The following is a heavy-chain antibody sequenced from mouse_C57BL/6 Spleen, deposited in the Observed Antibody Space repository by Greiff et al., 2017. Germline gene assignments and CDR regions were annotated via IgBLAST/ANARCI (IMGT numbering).Heavy chain of an antibody. D-gene: IGHD2-5*01. CDR1: GYTFTSYW. Sequence: QVQLQQSGAELAKPGASVKLSCKASGYTFTSYWMHWVKQRPGQGLEWIGYINPSSGYTKYNQKFKDKATLTADKSSSTAYMQLSSRTYEDSAVYYCAGDWESSSYYSNYCAYWGQGALVTVAA. V-gene: IGHV1-7*01. CDR2: INPSSGYT. CDR3: AGDWESSSYYSNYCAY. J-gene: IGHJ3*01.